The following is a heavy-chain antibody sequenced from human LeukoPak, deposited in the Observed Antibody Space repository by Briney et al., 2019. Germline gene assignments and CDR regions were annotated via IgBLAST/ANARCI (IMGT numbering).Heavy chain of an antibody. J-gene: IGHJ4*02. CDR3: AREIDRRYCSSTSCLFDY. CDR2: ISSSSSYI. CDR1: GFTFSSYS. D-gene: IGHD2-2*01. Sequence: PGGSLRLSCAASGFTFSSYSMNWVRQAPGKGLEWVSSISSSSSYIYYADSVKGRFTISRDNAKNSLYLQMNSLRAEDTAVYYCAREIDRRYCSSTSCLFDYWGQGTLVTVSS. V-gene: IGHV3-21*01.